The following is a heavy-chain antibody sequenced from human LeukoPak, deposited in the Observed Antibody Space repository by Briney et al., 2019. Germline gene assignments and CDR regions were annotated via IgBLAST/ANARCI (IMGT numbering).Heavy chain of an antibody. CDR3: ARDYDFWSGYSHFDY. J-gene: IGHJ4*02. D-gene: IGHD3-3*01. CDR2: ISSSSSYI. Sequence: GGSLRLSCADSGFTFSSYSMNWVRQAPGEGLEWVSSISSSSSYIYYADSVKGRFTISRDNAKNSLYLQMNSLRAEDTAVYYCARDYDFWSGYSHFDYWGQGTLVTVSS. CDR1: GFTFSSYS. V-gene: IGHV3-21*01.